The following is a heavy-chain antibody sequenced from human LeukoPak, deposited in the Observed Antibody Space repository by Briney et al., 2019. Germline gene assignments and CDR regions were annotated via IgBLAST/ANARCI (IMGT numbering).Heavy chain of an antibody. V-gene: IGHV3-21*01. J-gene: IGHJ4*02. D-gene: IGHD4-17*01. Sequence: GGSLRLSCAASEFTFSSYSMNWVRQAPGKGREGVQSFSSSSSYISYADSVKGRFTTSRDNAKNSLYLQMNSLRAEDTAVYYCARDDGDYAHPVDYWGQGTLVTVSS. CDR1: EFTFSSYS. CDR3: ARDDGDYAHPVDY. CDR2: FSSSSSYI.